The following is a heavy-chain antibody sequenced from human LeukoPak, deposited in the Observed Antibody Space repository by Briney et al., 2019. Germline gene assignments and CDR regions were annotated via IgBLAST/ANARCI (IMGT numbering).Heavy chain of an antibody. CDR3: ARDLNDFWSGSDYFDY. V-gene: IGHV1-18*01. J-gene: IGHJ4*02. Sequence: ASVKVSCKASGYTFTSYGISWVRQASGQGLEWMGWISAYNGNTNYAQKLQGRVTMTTDTSTSTAYMELRSLRSDDTAVYYCARDLNDFWSGSDYFDYWGQGTLVTVSS. D-gene: IGHD3-3*01. CDR1: GYTFTSYG. CDR2: ISAYNGNT.